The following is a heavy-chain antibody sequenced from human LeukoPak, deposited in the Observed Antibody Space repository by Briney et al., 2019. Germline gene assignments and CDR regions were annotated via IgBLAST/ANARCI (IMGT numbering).Heavy chain of an antibody. V-gene: IGHV3-33*08. CDR3: ARGGGYDEDYFDY. CDR2: ILYDGSNK. CDR1: GFTFCSYG. Sequence: GGSLRLSCAASGFTFCSYGMHWVRQAPGKGLEWVAFILYDGSNKYYADSVKGRFTISRDNSTNTLYLQMNSLRAEDTAVYYCARGGGYDEDYFDYWGQGTLVTVSS. J-gene: IGHJ4*02. D-gene: IGHD5-12*01.